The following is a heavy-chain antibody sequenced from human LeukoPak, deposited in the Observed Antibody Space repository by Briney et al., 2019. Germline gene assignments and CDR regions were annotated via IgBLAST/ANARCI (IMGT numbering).Heavy chain of an antibody. D-gene: IGHD3-10*01. CDR2: LSSDGDYK. CDR3: ARPGGGAIRGYLDY. CDR1: GFTFSSYA. J-gene: IGHJ4*02. V-gene: IGHV3-30*03. Sequence: GGSLRLSCAASGFTFSSYAMSRVRQAPGRGLEWVAVLSSDGDYKYYADSVKGRFTISRDNSKNTVYLQMTSLRSEDTAVYYCARPGGGAIRGYLDYWGQGTLVAVSS.